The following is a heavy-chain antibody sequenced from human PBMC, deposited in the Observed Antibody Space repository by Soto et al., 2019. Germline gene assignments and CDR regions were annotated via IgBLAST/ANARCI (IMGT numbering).Heavy chain of an antibody. D-gene: IGHD4-17*01. Sequence: QVQLVQSGAEVKKPGSSVKVSCKASGGTFSSYTISWVRQAPGQGLEWMGRIIPILGIANYAQKFQGRVTITADKSTSTAYMERSSLRSEDTAVYYCARDKYSGDYPDAFDIWGQGTMVTVSS. V-gene: IGHV1-69*08. J-gene: IGHJ3*02. CDR3: ARDKYSGDYPDAFDI. CDR2: IIPILGIA. CDR1: GGTFSSYT.